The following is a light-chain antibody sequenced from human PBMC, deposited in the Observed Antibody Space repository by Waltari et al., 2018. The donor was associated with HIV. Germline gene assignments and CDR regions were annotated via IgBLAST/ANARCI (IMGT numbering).Light chain of an antibody. J-gene: IGLJ7*01. CDR1: GANLGGIC. CDR2: SNN. V-gene: IGLV1-47*02. Sequence: QAQPHTPSGTAAPGETVRCSGGGANLGGICVSWYQQLPGTAPKLLIYSNNHRPSGIPDRFSGFKSGNSASLAITGLGSGDEADYYCPVWDASMGRPVFGGGTNLTVL. CDR3: PVWDASMGRPV.